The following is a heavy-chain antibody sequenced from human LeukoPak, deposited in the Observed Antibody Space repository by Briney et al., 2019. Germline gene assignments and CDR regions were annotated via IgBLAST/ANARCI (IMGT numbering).Heavy chain of an antibody. CDR3: ARHIFAIDY. CDR1: GDSIIRSTYY. D-gene: IGHD3-9*01. CDR2: FYYSGST. J-gene: IGHJ4*02. Sequence: SETLSLTCTISGDSIIRSTYYWGWIRQPPGKGLEWIGSFYYSGSTYYNPSLKSRVTISVDTSKNQFSLQLNSVTAADTAVYYCARHIFAIDYWGQGTLVTVSS. V-gene: IGHV4-39*01.